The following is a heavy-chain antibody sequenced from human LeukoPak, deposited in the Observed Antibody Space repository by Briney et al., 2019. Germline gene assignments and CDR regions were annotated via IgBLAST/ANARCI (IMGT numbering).Heavy chain of an antibody. J-gene: IGHJ4*02. Sequence: ASVKVSCKASGGTSSRNVISWVRQAPGQGLEWMGGIMPIFGTPNYEPKFQGRVIITADESTNTASMELSSLRSEDTAVYYCASQERLRPAAMGGGYYFQYWGQGTLVTASA. CDR2: IMPIFGTP. D-gene: IGHD2-2*01. CDR3: ASQERLRPAAMGGGYYFQY. CDR1: GGTSSRNV. V-gene: IGHV1-69*13.